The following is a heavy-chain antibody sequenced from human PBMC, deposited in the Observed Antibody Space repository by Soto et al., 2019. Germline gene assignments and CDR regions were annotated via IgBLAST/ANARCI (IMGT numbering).Heavy chain of an antibody. Sequence: GGSLRLSCAASGFICSSYDMSWVRQAPGKGLEWVSTILVDGRTFYVDSVKGRFTISRDSSQNTVYLQMNSLTVGDTALYYCAKATATGGGAFDICGQGTMVTVSS. J-gene: IGHJ3*02. V-gene: IGHV3-23*01. CDR1: GFICSSYD. CDR3: AKATATGGGAFDI. D-gene: IGHD2-8*02. CDR2: ILVDGRT.